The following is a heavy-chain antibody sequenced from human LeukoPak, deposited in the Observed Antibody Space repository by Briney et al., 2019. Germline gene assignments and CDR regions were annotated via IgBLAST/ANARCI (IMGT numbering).Heavy chain of an antibody. D-gene: IGHD6-13*01. J-gene: IGHJ4*02. V-gene: IGHV3-7*01. CDR1: GFTFSSYW. CDR2: IKQDGSEK. CDR3: AKGDARYSSSCPEY. Sequence: GGSLRLSCAASGFTFSSYWMSWVRQAPGKGLEWVANIKQDGSEKYYVDSVKGRFTNSRDNAKNSLYLQMNSLRAEDTAVYYCAKGDARYSSSCPEYWGQGTLVTVSS.